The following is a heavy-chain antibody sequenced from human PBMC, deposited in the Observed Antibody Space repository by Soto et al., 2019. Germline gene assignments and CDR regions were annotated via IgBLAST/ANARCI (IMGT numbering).Heavy chain of an antibody. D-gene: IGHD5-18*01. J-gene: IGHJ4*02. CDR2: ISTSGGST. Sequence: EVQLLESGGGLVQPGGSLRLSCAASGFTFSNYAMSWVRQAPGKGLEWVSTISTSGGSTYSADSVKGRFTISRDNSKNTMYLQMTSLRAEDTAVYYCARDGLGAYTYGSYYFDYWGQGPLVTVSS. CDR3: ARDGLGAYTYGSYYFDY. CDR1: GFTFSNYA. V-gene: IGHV3-23*01.